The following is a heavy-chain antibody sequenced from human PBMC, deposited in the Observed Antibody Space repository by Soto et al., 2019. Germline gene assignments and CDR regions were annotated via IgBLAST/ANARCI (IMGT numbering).Heavy chain of an antibody. D-gene: IGHD6-19*01. CDR1: GLIFSDYH. V-gene: IGHV3-72*01. CDR3: AMLGGWSGGSSGMDV. Sequence: EVQLVESGGGLVQPGGSLRLSCAASGLIFSDYHMDWVRQAPGKGLEWVGRIRRKANSYTTEYAASVKGRFTISRDDSKKSLCLQMNSLKSEDTAVYYCAMLGGWSGGSSGMDVWGQGTTVTVSS. J-gene: IGHJ6*02. CDR2: IRRKANSYTT.